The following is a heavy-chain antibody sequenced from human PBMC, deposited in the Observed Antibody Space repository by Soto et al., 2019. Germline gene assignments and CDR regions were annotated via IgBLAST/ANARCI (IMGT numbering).Heavy chain of an antibody. J-gene: IGHJ4*02. D-gene: IGHD6-13*01. V-gene: IGHV1-3*04. CDR3: ARDLDGAAAYDY. CDR1: GYTFTKNA. Sequence: ASVKVSCKASGYTFTKNAIHWVRQAPGQRLEWMGWINTGNNGNIRYSQRFQGRVTITGDTSASTVYMELSSLRSEDTAVYYCARDLDGAAAYDYWGQGARVTVSS. CDR2: INTGNNGNI.